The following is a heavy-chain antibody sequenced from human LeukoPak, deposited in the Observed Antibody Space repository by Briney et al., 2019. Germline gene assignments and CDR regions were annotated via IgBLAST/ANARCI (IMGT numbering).Heavy chain of an antibody. CDR2: ISGSGGST. D-gene: IGHD2-2*01. Sequence: PWGSLRLSGAASGFTFSSYAMSWVRQAPGKGLEWVSAISGSGGSTYYADSVKGRFTISRDNSKNTLYLQMNSLRAEDTAVYYCAEGYVVVPAANDYWGQGTLVTVSS. V-gene: IGHV3-23*01. J-gene: IGHJ4*02. CDR1: GFTFSSYA. CDR3: AEGYVVVPAANDY.